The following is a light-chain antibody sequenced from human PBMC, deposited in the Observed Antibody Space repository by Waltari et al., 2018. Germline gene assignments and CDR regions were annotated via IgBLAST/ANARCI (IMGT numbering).Light chain of an antibody. CDR1: SSVIGAYNF. V-gene: IGLV2-14*03. J-gene: IGLJ1*01. CDR3: SSYTTGSTRYV. CDR2: DVN. Sequence: QSALTHPASVSGPPGPAIPIPGPATSSVIGAYNFVSWYQKHPGKAPKVMIYDVNNRPSGVSSRFSSSKSDNTASLTISGLQAEDEADYYCSSYTTGSTRYVFGSGTKVTVL.